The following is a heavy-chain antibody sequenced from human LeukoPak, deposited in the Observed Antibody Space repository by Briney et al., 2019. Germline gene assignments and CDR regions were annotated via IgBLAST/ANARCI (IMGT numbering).Heavy chain of an antibody. CDR2: INPNSGGT. J-gene: IGHJ5*02. V-gene: IGHV1-2*02. CDR1: GYTFTGYY. CDR3: ARVTSGWLVPRVGGWFDP. D-gene: IGHD6-19*01. Sequence: ASVKVSCKASGYTFTGYYMHWVRQAPGQGLEWMGWINPNSGGTNYAQKFQGRVTITADESTSTAYMELSSLRSEDTAVYYCARVTSGWLVPRVGGWFDPWGQGTLVTVSS.